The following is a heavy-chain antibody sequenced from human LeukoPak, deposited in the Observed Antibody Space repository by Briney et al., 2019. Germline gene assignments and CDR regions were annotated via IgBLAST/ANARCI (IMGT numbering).Heavy chain of an antibody. CDR3: AKDGGNYAFDS. CDR1: GFTFSSYG. J-gene: IGHJ4*02. D-gene: IGHD4-23*01. Sequence: GGSLRLSCAASGFTFSSYGMSWVRQAPGKGLGWVSAISGSGAKTYYADSVKGRFTISRDNSKSTLYLQMNSLRAEDTAVYYCAKDGGNYAFDSWGQGTLITVSS. CDR2: ISGSGAKT. V-gene: IGHV3-23*01.